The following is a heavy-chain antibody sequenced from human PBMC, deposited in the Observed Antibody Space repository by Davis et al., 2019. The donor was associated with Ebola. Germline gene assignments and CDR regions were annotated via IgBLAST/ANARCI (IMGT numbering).Heavy chain of an antibody. J-gene: IGHJ1*01. D-gene: IGHD2/OR15-2a*01. V-gene: IGHV3-11*06. CDR1: GFTFSVYY. Sequence: GGSLRLSCTASGFTFSVYYMSWIRQAPGKGPEWVSSISSSASYKNYADSVKGRFTISRDNSKNTLYLQMNSLRAEDTAVYYCAKDQDSTLYHWGQGTLVTVSS. CDR3: AKDQDSTLYH. CDR2: ISSSASYK.